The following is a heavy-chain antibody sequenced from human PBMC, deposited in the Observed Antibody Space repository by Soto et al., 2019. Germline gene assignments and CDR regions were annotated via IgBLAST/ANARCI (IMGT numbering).Heavy chain of an antibody. CDR2: IIPIFGTA. V-gene: IGHV1-69*13. CDR3: ARDQSKMYYDFWSGKGSYYYYGMDV. CDR1: GGTFSSYA. Sequence: SVKVSCKASGGTFSSYAISWVRQAPGQGLEWMGGIIPIFGTASYAQKFQGRVTITADESTSTAYMELSSLRSEDTAVYYCARDQSKMYYDFWSGKGSYYYYGMDVWGQGTTVTVSS. J-gene: IGHJ6*02. D-gene: IGHD3-3*01.